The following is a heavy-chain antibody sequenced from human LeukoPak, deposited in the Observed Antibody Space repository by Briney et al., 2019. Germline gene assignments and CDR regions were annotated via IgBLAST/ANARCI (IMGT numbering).Heavy chain of an antibody. CDR2: IYYSGNT. V-gene: IGHV4-38-2*02. CDR1: GYSISSGYY. Sequence: SETLSLTCTVSGYSISSGYYWGWIRQPPGKGLEWIGYIYYSGNTNYNPSLKSRVTISVDTSKNQFSLDLYFVTAADTAVYYCARLPMIRGVTEYYFDYWGQGSLVTVSS. J-gene: IGHJ4*02. D-gene: IGHD3-10*01. CDR3: ARLPMIRGVTEYYFDY.